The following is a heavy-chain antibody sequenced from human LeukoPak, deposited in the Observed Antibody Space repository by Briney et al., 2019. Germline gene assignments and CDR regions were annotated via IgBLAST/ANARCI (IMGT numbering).Heavy chain of an antibody. CDR1: GGSISSYY. D-gene: IGHD5-18*01. V-gene: IGHV4-59*01. J-gene: IGHJ4*02. Sequence: SETLSLTCTVSGGSISSYYWSWIRQPPGKGLEWIGYIYYSGSTNYNPSLWSRVTISVDTSKNQFSLKLSSVTAADTAVYYCARGRDTAIPFMFDYWGQGTLVTVSS. CDR3: ARGRDTAIPFMFDY. CDR2: IYYSGST.